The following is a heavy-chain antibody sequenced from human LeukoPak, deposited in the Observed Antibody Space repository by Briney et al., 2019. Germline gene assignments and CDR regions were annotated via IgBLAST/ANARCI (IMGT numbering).Heavy chain of an antibody. V-gene: IGHV3-13*01. CDR3: VRDRTLGVRDGFILA. J-gene: IGHJ5*02. D-gene: IGHD5-24*01. Sequence: PGGSPRLSCAASGITFSGYDMHWVRQGTGKNLEWVSAIGPAGDTYYSDSVKGRFTISRDNAKNSLSLQMSSLRVEDTAVYYCVRDRTLGVRDGFILAWGQGTLVTVPS. CDR2: IGPAGDT. CDR1: GITFSGYD.